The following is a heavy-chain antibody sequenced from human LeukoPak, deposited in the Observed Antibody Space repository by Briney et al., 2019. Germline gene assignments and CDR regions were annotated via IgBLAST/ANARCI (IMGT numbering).Heavy chain of an antibody. CDR2: IYWDDDK. J-gene: IGHJ4*02. Sequence: SGPMLVKPTETLTLICTFSGFSFSSDKVGVAWLRQPPGKALEWLALIYWDDDKRYNPSLQSRLSITKDTSENQVVLTMTTVDPEDTATYFCAHRPGTGTHRFDYWGQGALVAVSS. V-gene: IGHV2-5*02. CDR3: AHRPGTGTHRFDY. CDR1: GFSFSSDKVG. D-gene: IGHD1/OR15-1a*01.